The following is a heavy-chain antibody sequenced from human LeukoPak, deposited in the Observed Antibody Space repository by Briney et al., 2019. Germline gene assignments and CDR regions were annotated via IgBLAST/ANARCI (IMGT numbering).Heavy chain of an antibody. D-gene: IGHD3-16*02. V-gene: IGHV1-18*01. J-gene: IGHJ4*02. CDR1: GYTFTSYG. Sequence: ASVKVSCTASGYTFTSYGISWVRQAPGQGLEWMGWISAYNGTTNYAQKHQGTVTMTTATSTSTAYMELRSLRSDDTAVYYCARAQNYAWGSYPDWGQGTLVTVSS. CDR3: ARAQNYAWGSYPD. CDR2: ISAYNGTT.